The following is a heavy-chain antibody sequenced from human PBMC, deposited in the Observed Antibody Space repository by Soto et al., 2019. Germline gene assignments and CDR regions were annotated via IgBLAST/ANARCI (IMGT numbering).Heavy chain of an antibody. CDR3: ARAISGYVT. J-gene: IGHJ5*02. CDR2: INTGNGNT. V-gene: IGHV1-3*04. CDR1: GITYTTYA. Sequence: QVQLVQSGAEVKKPGASVKVSCKASGITYTTYAIHWVRQAPGQGLEWMGWINTGNGNTRYSQRFPGRVTLTTDTSASAAYMDLSRLTSEDTAVYYCARAISGYVTWGQGTLINASS. D-gene: IGHD5-12*01.